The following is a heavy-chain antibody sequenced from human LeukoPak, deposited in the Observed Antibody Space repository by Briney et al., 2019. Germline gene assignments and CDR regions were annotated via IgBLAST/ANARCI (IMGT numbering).Heavy chain of an antibody. CDR2: IYHSGST. Sequence: SETLSLTCAVSGYSISSGYYWGWIRQPPGKGLEWIGSIYHSGSTYYNSSLKSRVTISVDTSKKQFSLKLSSVTAADTAVYFCARVRYYYDSSAYHDAFDIWGQGTMVTVSS. CDR3: ARVRYYYDSSAYHDAFDI. D-gene: IGHD3-22*01. V-gene: IGHV4-38-2*01. CDR1: GYSISSGYY. J-gene: IGHJ3*02.